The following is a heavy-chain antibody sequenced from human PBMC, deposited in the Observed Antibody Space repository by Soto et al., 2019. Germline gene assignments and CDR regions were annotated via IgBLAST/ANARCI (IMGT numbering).Heavy chain of an antibody. D-gene: IGHD3-22*01. CDR2: IIPIFGTA. CDR1: GGTFSSYA. Sequence: ASVKVSCKASGGTFSSYAISWVRQAPGQGLEWMGGIIPIFGTANYAQKFQGRVTITADESTSTAYMELGSLGSEDTAVYYCARVISDSSGYYTHLYYYYGMDVWGQGTTVTVSS. CDR3: ARVISDSSGYYTHLYYYYGMDV. J-gene: IGHJ6*02. V-gene: IGHV1-69*13.